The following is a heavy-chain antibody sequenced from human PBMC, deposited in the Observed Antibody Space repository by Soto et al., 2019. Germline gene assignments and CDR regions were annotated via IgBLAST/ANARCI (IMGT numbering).Heavy chain of an antibody. V-gene: IGHV3-30-3*01. CDR1: GFTFSSYA. D-gene: IGHD5-12*01. Sequence: GGSLRLSCAASGFTFSSYAMHWVRQAPGKGLEWVAVISYDGSNKYYADSVKGRFTISRDNSKNTLYLQMNSLRAEDTAVYYCARDQSGYFFDYWGQGTLVTVSS. J-gene: IGHJ4*02. CDR2: ISYDGSNK. CDR3: ARDQSGYFFDY.